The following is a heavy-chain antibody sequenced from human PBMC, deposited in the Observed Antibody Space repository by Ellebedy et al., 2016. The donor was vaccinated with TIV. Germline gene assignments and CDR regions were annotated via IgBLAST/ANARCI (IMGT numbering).Heavy chain of an antibody. J-gene: IGHJ4*02. Sequence: GESLKISCAASGFTFSDYSMNWVRQAPGKGLEWVSAIGSSSHFTDSADSVKGRFTVSRDNAKNSLYLQMNSLRVEDTAIYYCVKGDGYYYTDYWGQGTLVTVSS. V-gene: IGHV3-21*01. CDR3: VKGDGYYYTDY. CDR1: GFTFSDYS. D-gene: IGHD5-18*01. CDR2: IGSSSHFT.